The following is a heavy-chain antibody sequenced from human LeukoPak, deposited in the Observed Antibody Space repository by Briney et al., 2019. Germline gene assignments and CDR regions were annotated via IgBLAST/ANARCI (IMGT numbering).Heavy chain of an antibody. CDR3: AKAFGSSGYYQLPIDF. D-gene: IGHD3-22*01. Sequence: GGSLRLSCAASGFTFSSYSMNWVRQAPGKGLEWVSYISSSSTIYYADSVKGRFTISRDNAKNSLYLQMNSLRAEDTALYYCAKAFGSSGYYQLPIDFWGQGTLVTVSS. CDR1: GFTFSSYS. CDR2: ISSSSTI. V-gene: IGHV3-48*01. J-gene: IGHJ4*02.